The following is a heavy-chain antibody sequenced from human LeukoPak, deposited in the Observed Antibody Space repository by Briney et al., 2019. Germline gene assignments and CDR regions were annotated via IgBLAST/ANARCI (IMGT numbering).Heavy chain of an antibody. Sequence: ASVRVSCKASGYTFTGYYMHWVRQAPGQGLEWMGWINPNSGGTNYAQKFQGRVTMTRDTSISTAYMELSGLRSDDTAVYYCGTLLSNGPFDYWGQGSLVTVSS. CDR2: INPNSGGT. CDR3: GTLLSNGPFDY. J-gene: IGHJ4*02. CDR1: GYTFTGYY. V-gene: IGHV1-2*02.